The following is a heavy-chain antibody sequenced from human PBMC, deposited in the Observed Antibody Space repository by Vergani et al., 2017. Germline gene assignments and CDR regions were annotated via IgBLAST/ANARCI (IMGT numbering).Heavy chain of an antibody. V-gene: IGHV3-30*02. CDR1: GFTLSNYC. CDR2: IQFDGSNQ. J-gene: IGHJ4*02. CDR3: AKHFRGWGIDY. Sequence: QVQLVESGGGVVQRGGSLRLSCATSGFTLSNYCMQWIRQGPGKGLEFVAFIQFDGSNQYYADSVKGRFTLSRDFSKNTLYLQMNSLRTDDTATYYCAKHFRGWGIDYWGQGTQVIVSS. D-gene: IGHD3-16*01.